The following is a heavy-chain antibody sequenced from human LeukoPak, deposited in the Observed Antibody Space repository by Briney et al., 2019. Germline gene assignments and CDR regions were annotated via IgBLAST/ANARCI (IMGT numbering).Heavy chain of an antibody. J-gene: IGHJ4*02. V-gene: IGHV1-58*02. D-gene: IGHD3-10*01. CDR2: IVVGSGNS. Sequence: GASVKVSCKASGFTFTSSAMQWVRQARGQRLEWIGWIVVGSGNSNYAQKFQERVTITRDMSTSTAYMELSSLRSDDTAVYYCARAMVRGENDYWGQGTLVTVSS. CDR1: GFTFTSSA. CDR3: ARAMVRGENDY.